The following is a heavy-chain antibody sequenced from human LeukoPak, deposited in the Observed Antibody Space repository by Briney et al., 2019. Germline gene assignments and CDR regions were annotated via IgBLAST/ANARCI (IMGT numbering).Heavy chain of an antibody. CDR3: AKGITIFGIDY. V-gene: IGHV3-23*01. D-gene: IGHD3-3*01. CDR2: ISGSGGST. CDR1: GFTFSSYA. Sequence: GASLRLSCAASGFTFSSYAMSWVRQAPGKGLEWVSAISGSGGSTYYADSVKGRFTISRDNSENTLYLQMNSLRAEDTAVYYCAKGITIFGIDYWGQGTLVTVSP. J-gene: IGHJ4*02.